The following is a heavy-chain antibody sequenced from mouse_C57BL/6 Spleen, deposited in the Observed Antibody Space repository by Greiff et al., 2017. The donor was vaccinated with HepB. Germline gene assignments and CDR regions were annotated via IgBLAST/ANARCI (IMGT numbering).Heavy chain of an antibody. CDR3: ARDNQHHSGFAY. J-gene: IGHJ3*01. CDR1: GYSITSGYY. V-gene: IGHV3-6*01. CDR2: ISYDGSN. Sequence: EVQVVESGPCLVKPSQSLSLTCSVTGYSITSGYYWNWIRQFPGNKLEWMGYISYDGSNNYNPSLKNRISITRDTSKNQFFLKLNSVTTEDTATYYCARDNQHHSGFAYWGQGTLVTVSA. D-gene: IGHD1-2*01.